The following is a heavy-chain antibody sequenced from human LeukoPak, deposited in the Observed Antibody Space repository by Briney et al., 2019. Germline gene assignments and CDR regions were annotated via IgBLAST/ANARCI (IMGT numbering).Heavy chain of an antibody. J-gene: IGHJ4*02. CDR1: GFTFSSYA. CDR2: ITSGGST. D-gene: IGHD3-22*01. V-gene: IGHV3-23*01. Sequence: GGSLRLSCAASGFTFSSYAMSWVRQTPGKGLEWVSVITSGGSTYYADSVKGRFTISRDTSKNTLYLQLNSLRVEDTAVYYCANEGPNSSSYYYFAYWGQGSLVTVSS. CDR3: ANEGPNSSSYYYFAY.